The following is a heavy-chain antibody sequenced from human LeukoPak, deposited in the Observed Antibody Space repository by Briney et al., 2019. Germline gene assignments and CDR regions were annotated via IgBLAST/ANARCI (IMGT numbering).Heavy chain of an antibody. CDR2: IYYSGST. J-gene: IGHJ4*02. Sequence: SETLSLTCTVSGGSISSSSYYWGWIRQPPGKGLEWIGSIYYSGSTYYNPSLKSRVTISVDTSKNQFSLKLSSVTAADTAVYYCARDGIRITMVRGVFDYWGQGTLVTVSS. CDR3: ARDGIRITMVRGVFDY. V-gene: IGHV4-39*07. D-gene: IGHD3-10*01. CDR1: GGSISSSSYY.